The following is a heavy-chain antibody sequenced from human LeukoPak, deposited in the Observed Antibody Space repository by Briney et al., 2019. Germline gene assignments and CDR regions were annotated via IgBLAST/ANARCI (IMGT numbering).Heavy chain of an antibody. Sequence: SQTLSLTCTVSGGSISSGGYYWSWIRQHPGTGLEWIGYIYYSGSTYYNPSLKSRVTISVDTSKNQFSLKLSSVTAADTAVYYCARGHGAWFDPWGRGTLVTVSS. CDR1: GGSISSGGYY. CDR3: ARGHGAWFDP. V-gene: IGHV4-31*03. CDR2: IYYSGST. D-gene: IGHD3-16*01. J-gene: IGHJ5*02.